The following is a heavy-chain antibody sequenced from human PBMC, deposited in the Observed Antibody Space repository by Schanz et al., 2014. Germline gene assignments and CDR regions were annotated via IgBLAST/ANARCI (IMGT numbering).Heavy chain of an antibody. CDR2: INAHTGNT. CDR3: ARVHIATYHYNSPGAFDI. Sequence: QVQLVQSGGEVKKPGASATVSCKASGYSFTTYGLTWVRQAPGQGLEWMGRINAHTGNTQYAQKFQGRVNMTRDTVTTTVHLELTRLRTDDTAIYYCARVHIATYHYNSPGAFDIWGQGTRVTVSS. V-gene: IGHV1-18*01. D-gene: IGHD3-10*01. CDR1: GYSFTTYG. J-gene: IGHJ3*02.